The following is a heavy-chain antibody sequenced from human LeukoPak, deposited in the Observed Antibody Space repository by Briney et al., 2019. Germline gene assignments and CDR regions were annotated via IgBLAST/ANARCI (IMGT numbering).Heavy chain of an antibody. CDR2: IRYDGSNK. CDR3: AKAGYCATAGCPDYYYMDV. CDR1: GFTFRSYA. Sequence: GGSLRLSCAASGFTFRSYAMHWVRQAPGKGLEWVSFIRYDGSNKFYADSVKGRFTISRDTSKNTLYLQMNSLRTEDSAMYYCAKAGYCATAGCPDYYYMDVWGRGTTVTVSS. V-gene: IGHV3-30*02. D-gene: IGHD2-8*01. J-gene: IGHJ6*03.